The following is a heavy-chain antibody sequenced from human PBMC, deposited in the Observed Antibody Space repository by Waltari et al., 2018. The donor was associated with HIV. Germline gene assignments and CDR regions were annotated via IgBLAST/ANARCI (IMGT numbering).Heavy chain of an antibody. J-gene: IGHJ4*02. CDR1: GFSLNTSGVG. CDR3: AHSPILVVPAEKGAAAGTFDY. D-gene: IGHD2-2*01. V-gene: IGHV2-5*02. Sequence: QITLKESGPTLVKPTQTLTLTCTFSGFSLNTSGVGVGWIRQPPGKALEWLALIYWDDDKRYSPSLKSRLTITKDTSKNQVVLTMTNMDPVDTATYYCAHSPILVVPAEKGAAAGTFDYWGQGTLVAVSS. CDR2: IYWDDDK.